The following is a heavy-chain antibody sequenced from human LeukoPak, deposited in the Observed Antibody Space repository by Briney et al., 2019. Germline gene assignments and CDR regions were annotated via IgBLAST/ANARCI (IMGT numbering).Heavy chain of an antibody. V-gene: IGHV4-39*07. D-gene: IGHD5-12*01. CDR3: ARSCRILDIVATIRARLGGNGFDI. Sequence: PSETLSLTCNVSGDSISSGSYYWTWIRQPAGKGLEWIGSIYHSGSTYYNPSLKSRVTIAVETSKNQFSLKLSSVTAADKAVYYCARSCRILDIVATIRARLGGNGFDIWGQGTMVTVSS. J-gene: IGHJ3*02. CDR2: IYHSGST. CDR1: GDSISSGSYY.